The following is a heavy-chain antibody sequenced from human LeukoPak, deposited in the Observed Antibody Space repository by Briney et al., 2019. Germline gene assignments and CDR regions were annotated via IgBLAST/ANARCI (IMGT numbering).Heavy chain of an antibody. CDR2: ISSGSSTI. CDR1: GFTFSSHS. V-gene: IGHV3-48*01. J-gene: IGHJ5*02. CDR3: EHRFSFIP. D-gene: IGHD3-3*01. Sequence: PGGSLRLSCAGSGFTFSSHSMNWVRQAPGKGLEWISYISSGSSTIYYADSVTGRFTISRDNSKSSLYLQMNSLTAEDTAVYYCEHRFSFIPWGQGTLATVSS.